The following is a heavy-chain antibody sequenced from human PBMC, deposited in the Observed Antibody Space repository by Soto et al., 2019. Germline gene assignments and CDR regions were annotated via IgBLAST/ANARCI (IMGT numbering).Heavy chain of an antibody. J-gene: IGHJ4*02. CDR2: IYLDDDR. D-gene: IGHD6-19*01. CDR1: GSSVSTSGVG. V-gene: IGHV2-5*02. CDR3: ARLRPIAVPGTADFDY. Sequence: QITLKESGPTLVKPTQTLTLTCTLSGSSVSTSGVGVGWIRQPPGKALEWLALIYLDDDRRYSPSLNSRLTLTKDTSRNQVVLTMTNMDPVDTATDYCARLRPIAVPGTADFDYWGQGTLVTVSS.